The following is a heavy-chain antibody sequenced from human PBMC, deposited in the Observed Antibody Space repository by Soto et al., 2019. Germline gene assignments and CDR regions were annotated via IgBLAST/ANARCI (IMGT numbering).Heavy chain of an antibody. CDR3: ARRAETNGWNGFGADKYYFDF. D-gene: IGHD1-1*01. Sequence: QVPLVQSGAEVRKLGASVKVSCEASGYTFTSYDIYWVRQATGQGLEWMGWMNPSTGNSGYAQKFQGRVTMTSDTSISTAPMELSSLRSEDTAAYYCARRAETNGWNGFGADKYYFDFWGQGTLVTVSS. CDR1: GYTFTSYD. CDR2: MNPSTGNS. V-gene: IGHV1-8*01. J-gene: IGHJ4*02.